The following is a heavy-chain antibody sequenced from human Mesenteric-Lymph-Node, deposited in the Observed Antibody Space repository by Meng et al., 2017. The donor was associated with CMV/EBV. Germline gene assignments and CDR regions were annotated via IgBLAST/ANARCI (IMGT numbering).Heavy chain of an antibody. Sequence: GGSLRLSCAASGFTVSSNYMSWVRQAPGKGLVWVSRINSDGSSTSYADSVKGRFTISRDNAKNTLYLQMNSLRAEDTAVYYCARVLVPAAPFDYWGQGTLVTVSS. CDR3: ARVLVPAAPFDY. J-gene: IGHJ4*02. D-gene: IGHD2-2*01. CDR1: GFTVSSNY. CDR2: INSDGSST. V-gene: IGHV3-74*01.